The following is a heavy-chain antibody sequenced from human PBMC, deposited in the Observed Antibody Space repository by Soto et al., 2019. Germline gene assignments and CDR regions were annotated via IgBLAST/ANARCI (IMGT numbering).Heavy chain of an antibody. CDR2: IIPIFGTA. D-gene: IGHD5-18*01. CDR3: AREYSRDGDV. V-gene: IGHV1-69*13. Sequence: GASVKVSCKASGGTFRNYGIGRVRQAPGQGLEWMGGIIPIFGTANYAQKFQGRVTITADESTSTAYMELSSLRSEDTAVYYCAREYSRDGDVWGQGTTVTVSS. J-gene: IGHJ6*02. CDR1: GGTFRNYG.